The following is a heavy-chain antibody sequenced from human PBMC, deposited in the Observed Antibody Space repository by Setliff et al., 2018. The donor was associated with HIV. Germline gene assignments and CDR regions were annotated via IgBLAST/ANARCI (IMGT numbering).Heavy chain of an antibody. CDR2: IIPMLGTP. Sequence: SVKVSCKASGDIFSKYTFSWVRQAPGQGLEWVGRIIPMLGTPNYAQKFQGRVTITADISTGIGYMEINRLRSDDTAVYYCATVPLGDWSFDSWGQGTLVTVSS. CDR3: ATVPLGDWSFDS. J-gene: IGHJ4*02. V-gene: IGHV1-69*08. CDR1: GDIFSKYT. D-gene: IGHD3-9*01.